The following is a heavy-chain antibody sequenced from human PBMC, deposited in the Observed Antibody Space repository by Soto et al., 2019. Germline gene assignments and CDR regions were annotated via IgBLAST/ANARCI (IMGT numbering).Heavy chain of an antibody. Sequence: GGSLRLSCAASGFTLSSYGMHWVRQAPGKGLEWVAVIWYDGSNKYYADSVKGRFTISRDNSKNTLYLQMNSLRAEDTAVYYCAREIGSAMVSYYYYMDVWGKGTTVTVSS. CDR1: GFTLSSYG. CDR3: AREIGSAMVSYYYYMDV. D-gene: IGHD5-18*01. CDR2: IWYDGSNK. J-gene: IGHJ6*03. V-gene: IGHV3-33*01.